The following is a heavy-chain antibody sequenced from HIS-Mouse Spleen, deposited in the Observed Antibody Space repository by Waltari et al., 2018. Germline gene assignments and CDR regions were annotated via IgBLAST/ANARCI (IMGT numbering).Heavy chain of an antibody. V-gene: IGHV1-2*02. CDR2: TNPNRGGT. D-gene: IGHD3-16*01. J-gene: IGHJ4*02. Sequence: QVQLVQSGAEVKKPGASVKVSCKASGYTFTGYYMHWVRQAPGQGHGWMGWTNPNRGGTNYAQKFQGRVTMTRDTSISTAYMELSRLRSDDTAVYYCARVSSGGSDFDYWGQGTLVTVSS. CDR1: GYTFTGYY. CDR3: ARVSSGGSDFDY.